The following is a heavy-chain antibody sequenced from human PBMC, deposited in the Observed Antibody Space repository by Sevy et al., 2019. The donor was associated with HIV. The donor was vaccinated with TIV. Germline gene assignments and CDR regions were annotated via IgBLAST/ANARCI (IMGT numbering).Heavy chain of an antibody. J-gene: IGHJ6*03. CDR3: AREEIAAAGTSTGYYYYMDV. Sequence: GGSLRLSCAASGFTFSSYGMHWVRQAPGKGLEWVAVIWYDGSNKYYADSVKGRFTISRDNSKNTLYLKMNSLRAEDTAVYYCAREEIAAAGTSTGYYYYMDVWGKGTTVTVSS. CDR2: IWYDGSNK. V-gene: IGHV3-33*01. CDR1: GFTFSSYG. D-gene: IGHD6-13*01.